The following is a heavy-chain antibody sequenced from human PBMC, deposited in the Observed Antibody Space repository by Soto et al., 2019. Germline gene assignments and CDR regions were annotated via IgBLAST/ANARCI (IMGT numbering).Heavy chain of an antibody. D-gene: IGHD3-22*01. Sequence: ASVKVSCKTSGYIFSGNYMHWVRQAPGQGLEWMGWINPKNGATKYAQKFLGRLTLAWDTSISTGYMELSGLRPDDTAVFYCVPHHYDSSGYFDQWGQGTRVTVS. CDR2: INPKNGAT. V-gene: IGHV1-2*02. J-gene: IGHJ4*02. CDR1: GYIFSGNY. CDR3: VPHHYDSSGYFDQ.